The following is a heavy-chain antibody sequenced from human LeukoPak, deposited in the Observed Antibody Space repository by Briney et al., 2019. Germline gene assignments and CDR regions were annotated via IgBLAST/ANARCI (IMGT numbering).Heavy chain of an antibody. CDR3: ARDKGPYYFDQ. J-gene: IGHJ4*02. CDR2: ISLSGNYT. CDR1: GFTFSDYY. Sequence: GGSLRLSCAASGFTFSDYYMSWIRQAPGKGLEWVSYISLSGNYTKYADSVKGRFTISRDNAKNSLLLQMNSLRAEDTAVYFCARDKGPYYFDQWGQGTLLTVSS. V-gene: IGHV3-11*05.